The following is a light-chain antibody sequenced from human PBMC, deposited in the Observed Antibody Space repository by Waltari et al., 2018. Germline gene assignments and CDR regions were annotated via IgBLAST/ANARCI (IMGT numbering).Light chain of an antibody. Sequence: DIQMTQSPSSLYAYVGDRVHITCQASQDISNYLNWDQQKPGKAPKLLIYDASKLETGVPARFSGSGSGTDFTFTISSLQPEDIATYYCQQYDNLLGYTFGQGTKLEIK. J-gene: IGKJ2*01. CDR1: QDISNY. CDR3: QQYDNLLGYT. CDR2: DAS. V-gene: IGKV1-33*01.